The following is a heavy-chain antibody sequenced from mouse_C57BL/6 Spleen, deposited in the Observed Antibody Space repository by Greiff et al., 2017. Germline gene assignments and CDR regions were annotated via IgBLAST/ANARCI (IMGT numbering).Heavy chain of an antibody. D-gene: IGHD1-1*01. CDR2: ISNLAYSI. V-gene: IGHV5-15*01. CDR1: GFTFSDYG. CDR3: ARDYGSIYAMDY. J-gene: IGHJ4*01. Sequence: EVQLQESGGGLVQPGGSLKLSCAASGFTFSDYGMAWVRQAPRKGPEWVAFISNLAYSIYYADTVTGRFTISRENAKNTLYLEMSSLRSEDTAMYYCARDYGSIYAMDYWGQGTSVTVSS.